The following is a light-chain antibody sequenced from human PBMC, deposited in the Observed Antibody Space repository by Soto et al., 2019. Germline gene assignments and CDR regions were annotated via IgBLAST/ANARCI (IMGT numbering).Light chain of an antibody. J-gene: IGLJ1*01. CDR2: EVS. Sequence: QSALTQPAAVSGSPGQSITISCTGTSSDLGGYNYVSWYQQHPGKAPKLMIYEVSNRPSGVSNRFSGSKSGNTASLTISGLQAEDEAAYYCSSYTSSSTLVFGAGTKLTVL. CDR3: SSYTSSSTLV. V-gene: IGLV2-14*01. CDR1: SSDLGGYNY.